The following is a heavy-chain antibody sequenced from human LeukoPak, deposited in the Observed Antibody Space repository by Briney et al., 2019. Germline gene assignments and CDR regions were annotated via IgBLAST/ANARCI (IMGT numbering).Heavy chain of an antibody. V-gene: IGHV4-59*01. CDR3: ARRDAFDF. J-gene: IGHJ3*01. Sequence: AETLSLTCTVPGGSLNSYYWNWVRQPPGRGLEWIGFVSDSGSTSYNPSLKSRVTTSAYPSTNQFSLKLSPVTAADTAVYYCARRDAFDFWGQGTMVTVSS. CDR2: VSDSGST. CDR1: GGSLNSYY.